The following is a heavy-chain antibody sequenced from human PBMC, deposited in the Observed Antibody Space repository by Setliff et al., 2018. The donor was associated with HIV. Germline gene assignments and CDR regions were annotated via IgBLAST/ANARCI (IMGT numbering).Heavy chain of an antibody. CDR2: IHYSGST. V-gene: IGHV4-31*03. D-gene: IGHD4-4*01. CDR3: ARVVYTYYYMDV. J-gene: IGHJ6*03. Sequence: KTSETLSLTCTVSGGSISSGGYYWSWIRQHPGKGLEWIGYIHYSGSTYFNPSLKSRVTISLDTSKNQFSLKVSSMTAADTAVYFCARVVYTYYYMDVWGKGTTVTVSS. CDR1: GGSISSGGYY.